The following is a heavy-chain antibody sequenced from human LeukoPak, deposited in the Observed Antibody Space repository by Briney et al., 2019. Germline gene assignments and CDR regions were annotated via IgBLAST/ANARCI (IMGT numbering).Heavy chain of an antibody. D-gene: IGHD3-10*01. V-gene: IGHV1-69*13. CDR2: IIPIFGTA. CDR3: ASSADLSMVRGVIYYYYMDV. Sequence: SVKVSCKASGGTFSSYAISWVRQAPGQGLEWMGGIIPIFGTANYAQKFQGRVTITADESTSTAYMELSSLRSEDTAVYYCASSADLSMVRGVIYYYYMDVWGKGTTVTISS. J-gene: IGHJ6*03. CDR1: GGTFSSYA.